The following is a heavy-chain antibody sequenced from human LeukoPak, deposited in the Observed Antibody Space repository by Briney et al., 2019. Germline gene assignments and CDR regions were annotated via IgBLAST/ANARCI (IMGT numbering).Heavy chain of an antibody. Sequence: SETLSLTCAVYGGSFSGYYWSWIRQPPRKGLEWIGEINHSGSTKYSPSLKSRVTISVDTSKNQFSLKLSSVTAADTAVYYCARDRQHHTAEFDYWGQGTLVTVSS. D-gene: IGHD5-18*01. J-gene: IGHJ4*02. V-gene: IGHV4-34*01. CDR2: INHSGST. CDR3: ARDRQHHTAEFDY. CDR1: GGSFSGYY.